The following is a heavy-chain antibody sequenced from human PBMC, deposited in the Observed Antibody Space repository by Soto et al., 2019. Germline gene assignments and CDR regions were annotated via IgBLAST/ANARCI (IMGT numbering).Heavy chain of an antibody. J-gene: IGHJ6*02. D-gene: IGHD3-10*01. CDR1: GFTFSSYS. Sequence: PVGSLCLSCAASGFTFSSYSMNWVRQAPGKGLEWVSSISSSSSYIYYADSVKGRFTISRDNAKNSLYLQMNSLRAEDTAVYYCARRGITMVIYYYGMDVWGQGTTVTVSS. CDR3: ARRGITMVIYYYGMDV. CDR2: ISSSSSYI. V-gene: IGHV3-21*01.